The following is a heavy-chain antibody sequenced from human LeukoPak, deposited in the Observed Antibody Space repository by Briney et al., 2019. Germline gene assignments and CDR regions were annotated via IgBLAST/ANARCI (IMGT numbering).Heavy chain of an antibody. J-gene: IGHJ4*02. V-gene: IGHV3-53*01. Sequence: GGSLRLSCAASGFTVNINYMSWVRQTPGKGLEWVSVIYSGGSTDYADSVKGRFTISRDDSKNTLYLQMSSLRAEDTAVYYCARDGGSGWSSAFFDFWGQGTLVTVSS. D-gene: IGHD6-19*01. CDR3: ARDGGSGWSSAFFDF. CDR1: GFTVNINY. CDR2: IYSGGST.